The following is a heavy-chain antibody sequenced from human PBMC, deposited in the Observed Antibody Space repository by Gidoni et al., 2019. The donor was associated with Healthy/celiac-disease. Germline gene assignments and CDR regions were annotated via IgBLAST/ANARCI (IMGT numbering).Heavy chain of an antibody. CDR2: IYPGDSDT. D-gene: IGHD3-3*01. CDR3: ARRTGPYYDFWSGYYTSRNWFDP. V-gene: IGHV5-51*01. J-gene: IGHJ5*02. CDR1: GYSFTSYW. Sequence: EVQLVQSGAEVKKPGESLKISCKGSGYSFTSYWIGWVRQMPGKGLEWMGIIYPGDSDTRYSPPFQGQVTIAADKSISTAYLQWSSLKASDTAMYYCARRTGPYYDFWSGYYTSRNWFDPWGQGTLVTVSS.